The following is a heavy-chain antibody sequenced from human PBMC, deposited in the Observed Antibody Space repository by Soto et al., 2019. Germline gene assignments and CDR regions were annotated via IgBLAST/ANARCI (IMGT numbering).Heavy chain of an antibody. D-gene: IGHD7-27*01. V-gene: IGHV4-31*03. CDR2: IYYSGST. CDR3: ARGWGRIFDY. CDR1: GGSISSGGYY. Sequence: PSETLSLTCTVSGGSISSGGYYWNWIRQHPGKGLEWIGYIYYSGSTYYNPSLKSRVTISVDTSKNQFSLKLSSVTAADTAVYYCARGWGRIFDYWGQGTLVTVSS. J-gene: IGHJ4*02.